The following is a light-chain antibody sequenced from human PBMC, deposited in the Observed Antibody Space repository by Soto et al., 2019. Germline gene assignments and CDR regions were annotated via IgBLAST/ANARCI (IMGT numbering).Light chain of an antibody. CDR3: AAWDDSLNGYV. CDR1: SSNIGSNT. V-gene: IGLV1-44*01. Sequence: QSVLTQPPSASGTPGQRVTISCSGTSSSNIGSNTLKWYQQLPGTAPKLLMYSNDQRPSGVPDRFSGSRSGTSASLAISGLQSEDEADYYCAAWDDSLNGYVFGTGTKVTVL. J-gene: IGLJ1*01. CDR2: SND.